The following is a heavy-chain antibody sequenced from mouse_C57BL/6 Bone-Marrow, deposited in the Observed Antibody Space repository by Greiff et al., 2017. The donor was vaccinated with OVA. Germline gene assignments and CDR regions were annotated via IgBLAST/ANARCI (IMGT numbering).Heavy chain of an antibody. V-gene: IGHV5-6*02. Sequence: DVMLVESGGDLVKPGGSLKLSCAASGFTFSSYGMSWVRQTPDKRLEWVATISSGGSYTYYPDSVKGRFTISRDNAKNTLYLQMSSLKSEDTAMYYCARPSITTVVEGGNAMDYWGQGTSVTVSS. CDR3: ARPSITTVVEGGNAMDY. J-gene: IGHJ4*01. CDR2: ISSGGSYT. D-gene: IGHD1-1*01. CDR1: GFTFSSYG.